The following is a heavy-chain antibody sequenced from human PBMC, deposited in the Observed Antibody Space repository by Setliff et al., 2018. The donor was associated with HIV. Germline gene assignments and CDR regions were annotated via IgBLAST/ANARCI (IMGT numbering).Heavy chain of an antibody. V-gene: IGHV4-39*01. CDR1: GGSIRSRDNY. J-gene: IGHJ5*02. CDR3: ARLVGPYYDFWSGFQVWFDP. D-gene: IGHD3-3*01. Sequence: LETLSLTCTVSGGSIRSRDNYWGWIRQPPGKGLEWIGHIYYSGTTYYNPSLKSRVSISVDASKNQFSLKLSSVTAADTAVYYCARLVGPYYDFWSGFQVWFDPWGQGTLVTVSS. CDR2: IYYSGTT.